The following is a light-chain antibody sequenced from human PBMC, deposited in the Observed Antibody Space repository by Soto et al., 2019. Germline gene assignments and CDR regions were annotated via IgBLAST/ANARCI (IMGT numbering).Light chain of an antibody. CDR1: SSDIGGHKY. J-gene: IGLJ2*01. CDR2: EVT. V-gene: IGLV2-14*01. Sequence: QSVLTQPASVSGSPGQSITIYCTGTSSDIGGHKYVSWYQHHPGKAPKLLIYEVTHRPSGVSSRFSGSRSDNTASLTISWLQAEDEADYYCSSYTSRSTLVVFGGGTQLTVL. CDR3: SSYTSRSTLVV.